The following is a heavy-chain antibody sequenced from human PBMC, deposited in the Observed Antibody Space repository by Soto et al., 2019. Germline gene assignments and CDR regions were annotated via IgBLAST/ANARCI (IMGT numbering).Heavy chain of an antibody. CDR2: IYPGDSDT. D-gene: IGHD6-6*01. V-gene: IGHV5-51*01. CDR1: GYSFTSYW. Sequence: PGESLKIACKGSGYSFTSYWIGWVRQMPGKGLEWMGIIYPGDSDTRYSPPFQGQVTISADKSIGTAYLQWSSLKASDTAMYYCARLVYSSSSYWFDPGGQGTLVTVSS. J-gene: IGHJ5*02. CDR3: ARLVYSSSSYWFDP.